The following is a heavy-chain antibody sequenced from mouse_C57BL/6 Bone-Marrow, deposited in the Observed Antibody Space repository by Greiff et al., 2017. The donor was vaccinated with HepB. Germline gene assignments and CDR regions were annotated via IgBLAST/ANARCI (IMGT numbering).Heavy chain of an antibody. D-gene: IGHD1-1*01. V-gene: IGHV1-62-3*01. J-gene: IGHJ2*01. CDR2: IDPNSGGT. Sequence: QVQLKQPGAELVKPGASVKLSCKASGYTFTSYWMHWVKQRPGRGLEWIGRIDPNSGGTKYNEKFKSKATLTVDKPSSTAYMQLSSLTSEDSAVYYCARSGDYYGQPDYWGQGTTLTVSS. CDR3: ARSGDYYGQPDY. CDR1: GYTFTSYW.